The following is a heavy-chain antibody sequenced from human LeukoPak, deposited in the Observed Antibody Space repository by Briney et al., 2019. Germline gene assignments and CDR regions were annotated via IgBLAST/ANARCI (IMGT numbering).Heavy chain of an antibody. CDR3: ARQLYYDILTGYYSDY. CDR1: GYSFTSYW. D-gene: IGHD3-9*01. CDR2: IYPGDSDT. J-gene: IGHJ4*02. V-gene: IGHV5-51*01. Sequence: GESLKISCKASGYSFTSYWIGWVRQMPGKGLEWMGIIYPGDSDTRYSPSFQGQVTISADKSISTAYLQWSSLKASDTAMYYCARQLYYDILTGYYSDYWGQGTLVTVSS.